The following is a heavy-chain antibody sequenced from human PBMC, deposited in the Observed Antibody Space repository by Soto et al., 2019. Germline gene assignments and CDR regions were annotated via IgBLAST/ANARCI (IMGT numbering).Heavy chain of an antibody. V-gene: IGHV4-34*01. D-gene: IGHD4-17*01. CDR1: GGSFSGYY. J-gene: IGHJ3*02. CDR3: ARETSPQAEATVTGDAFDI. Sequence: SETLSLTCAVYGGSFSGYYWSWIRQPPGKGLEWIGEINHSGSTNYNPSLKSRVTISVDTSKNQFSLKLSSVTAADTAVYYCARETSPQAEATVTGDAFDIWGQGTMVTVSS. CDR2: INHSGST.